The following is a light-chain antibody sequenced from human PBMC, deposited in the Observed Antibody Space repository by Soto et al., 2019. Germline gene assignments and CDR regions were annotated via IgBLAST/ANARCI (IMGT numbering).Light chain of an antibody. CDR1: QGISSY. V-gene: IGKV1-9*01. Sequence: DIQLTQSPSVLSASVGDRVTITCRASQGISSYLAWYQQKPGKAPKLLIYAASTLQSEVPSRFSGSGSGTEFTLTISSLQPEDFATYYCQQLNSYPLTFGGGTKVDIK. J-gene: IGKJ4*01. CDR2: AAS. CDR3: QQLNSYPLT.